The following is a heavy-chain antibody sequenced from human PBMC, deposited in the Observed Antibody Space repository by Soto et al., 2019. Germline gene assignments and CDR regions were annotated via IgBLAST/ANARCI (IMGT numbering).Heavy chain of an antibody. CDR2: IIPIFGTA. D-gene: IGHD3-22*01. J-gene: IGHJ5*02. CDR1: GGPFSSYS. CDR3: AREDSSGYYPRNWFDP. V-gene: IGHV1-69*01. Sequence: VKLSCKASGGPFSSYSIIWVRHARLQGLEWMGVIIPIFGTANYAQKFQGRVTITADESTSTAYMELSSLRSEDTAVYYCAREDSSGYYPRNWFDPWGQGTLVTAPQ.